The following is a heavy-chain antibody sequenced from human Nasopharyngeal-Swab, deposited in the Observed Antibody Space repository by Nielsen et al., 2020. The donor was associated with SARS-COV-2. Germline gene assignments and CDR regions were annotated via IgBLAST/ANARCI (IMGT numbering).Heavy chain of an antibody. J-gene: IGHJ6*02. D-gene: IGHD5-18*01. CDR3: ARDRGRGYGYVIDYYGMDV. Sequence: GESLKISCAASGFTFSSYGMNWVRQAPGKGLEWVSYISISSSTIYYADSVKGRFTISRDNAKNSLYLQMNSLRDEDTAVYYCARDRGRGYGYVIDYYGMDVWGQGTTVTASS. CDR1: GFTFSSYG. V-gene: IGHV3-48*02. CDR2: ISISSSTI.